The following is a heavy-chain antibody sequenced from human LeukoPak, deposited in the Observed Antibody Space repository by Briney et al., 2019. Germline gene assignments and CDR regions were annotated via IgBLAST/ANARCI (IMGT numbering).Heavy chain of an antibody. CDR1: GFTFSSYA. CDR3: AKALVGSGCNVDY. D-gene: IGHD6-19*01. V-gene: IGHV3-30*18. Sequence: PGGSLRLSCAASGFTFSSYAMHWVRQAPGKGLEWVAVISYDGSNKFYTDSLKGRFTISRDNSKNTLYLQMNSLRPEDTAVYYCAKALVGSGCNVDYWGQGTLVTVSS. CDR2: ISYDGSNK. J-gene: IGHJ4*02.